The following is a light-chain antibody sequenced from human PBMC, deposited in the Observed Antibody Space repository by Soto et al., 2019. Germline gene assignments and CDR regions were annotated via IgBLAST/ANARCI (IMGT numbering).Light chain of an antibody. CDR2: GVS. V-gene: IGLV2-14*03. CDR1: SSDVGGYNY. Sequence: QPASLSGSPGQSITISCTGTSSDVGGYNYVSWYQQHPGKAPRLMIYGVSNRPLGVSYRFSGSKSGNTASLTISGLQSEDEADYYCNSYASVNSPVLFGGGTKVTVL. J-gene: IGLJ2*01. CDR3: NSYASVNSPVL.